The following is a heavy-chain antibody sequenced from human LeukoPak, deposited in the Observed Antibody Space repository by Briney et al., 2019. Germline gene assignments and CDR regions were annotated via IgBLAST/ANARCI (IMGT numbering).Heavy chain of an antibody. J-gene: IGHJ2*01. CDR2: ISSSGSTI. V-gene: IGHV3-11*01. CDR1: GFTFSDYY. D-gene: IGHD2-2*01. Sequence: GGSLRLSCAASGFTFSDYYMSWLRQATGKGLEWVSYISSSGSTIYYADSVKGRFTISRDNAKNSLYLQMNSLRAEDTAVYYCARDRLYQLLYWHFDLWGRGTLVTVSS. CDR3: ARDRLYQLLYWHFDL.